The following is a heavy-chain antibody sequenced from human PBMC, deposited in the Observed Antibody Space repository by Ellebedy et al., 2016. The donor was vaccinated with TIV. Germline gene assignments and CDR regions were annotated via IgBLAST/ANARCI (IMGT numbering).Heavy chain of an antibody. CDR3: ASLPVSAGSGYYQNDY. D-gene: IGHD3-22*01. CDR1: GFPFTSYW. J-gene: IGHJ4*02. V-gene: IGHV3-7*01. Sequence: GGSLRLXXAASGFPFTSYWMTWVRQAPGKWLEWVANIKQDGSEIYYVDSVKGRFTISRDNAKNSLYLQMNSLRVEDTAVYFCASLPVSAGSGYYQNDYWGPGTLVTVSS. CDR2: IKQDGSEI.